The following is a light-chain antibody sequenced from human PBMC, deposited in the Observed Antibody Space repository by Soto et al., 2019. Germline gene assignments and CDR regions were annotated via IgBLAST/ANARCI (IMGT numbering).Light chain of an antibody. J-gene: IGKJ2*01. CDR2: AAS. Sequence: DIQMTQSPSSLSASVGDRVTITCRASQDISNYLAWYQQKPGKAPKLLIYAASTLQTGVQSRFSGSGSGTVFTLTINSLQPEDVATYYCQNYKSAPNTFGRGTRLEIK. V-gene: IGKV1-27*01. CDR3: QNYKSAPNT. CDR1: QDISNY.